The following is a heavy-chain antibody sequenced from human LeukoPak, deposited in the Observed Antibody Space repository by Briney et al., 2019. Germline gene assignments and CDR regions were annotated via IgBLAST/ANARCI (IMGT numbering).Heavy chain of an antibody. CDR3: ARATDSGGWPYFDY. CDR2: INHRGST. CDR1: GGSFSGYS. J-gene: IGHJ4*02. Sequence: SETLSLTCVVYGGSFSGYSWRWIRQPPGKGLEWIGKINHRGSTNNNPSLKSRVTISVDTSKNQFSLKLSSVTAADTAVYYCARATDSGGWPYFDYWGQGTLVTVSS. V-gene: IGHV4-34*01. D-gene: IGHD6-19*01.